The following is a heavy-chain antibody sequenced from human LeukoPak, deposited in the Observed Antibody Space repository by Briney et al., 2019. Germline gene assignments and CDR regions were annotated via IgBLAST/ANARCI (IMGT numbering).Heavy chain of an antibody. D-gene: IGHD5-24*01. CDR3: ARDGGEI. V-gene: IGHV1-2*02. Sequence: GASVKVSCKASGYTFTGFYMHWLRQAPGQGLQWMVWVNPKNGDTTYAQKFQGRVTMTRDTSISAAYMELRSLRSDDTAVYYCARDGGEIWGQGTLVTVSS. CDR1: GYTFTGFY. CDR2: VNPKNGDT. J-gene: IGHJ4*02.